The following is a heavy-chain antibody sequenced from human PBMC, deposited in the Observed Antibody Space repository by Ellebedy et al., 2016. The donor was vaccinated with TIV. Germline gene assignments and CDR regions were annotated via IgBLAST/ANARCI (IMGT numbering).Heavy chain of an antibody. V-gene: IGHV1-69*04. CDR1: GGTFSSYA. J-gene: IGHJ4*02. CDR2: IIPILGIA. Sequence: AASVKVSCKASGGTFSSYAISWVRQAPGQGLEWMGRIIPILGIANYAQKFQGRVTITADKSTSTAYMELSSLRSEDTAVYYCARGDNTFYAYSRSSDFDYWGQGTLVTVSS. CDR3: ARGDNTFYAYSRSSDFDY. D-gene: IGHD1-26*01.